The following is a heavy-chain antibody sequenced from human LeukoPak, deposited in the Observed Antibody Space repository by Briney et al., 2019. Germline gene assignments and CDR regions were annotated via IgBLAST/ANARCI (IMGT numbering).Heavy chain of an antibody. Sequence: GASVKVSCKASGYTFTGYYMHWVRQAPGQGLEWMGWINPNSGGTNYAQKFQGRVTMTRGTSISTAYMELSRLRSDDTAVYYCARGEGISITIFGVVLDYWGQGTLVTVSS. CDR1: GYTFTGYY. CDR2: INPNSGGT. CDR3: ARGEGISITIFGVVLDY. D-gene: IGHD3-3*01. V-gene: IGHV1-2*02. J-gene: IGHJ4*02.